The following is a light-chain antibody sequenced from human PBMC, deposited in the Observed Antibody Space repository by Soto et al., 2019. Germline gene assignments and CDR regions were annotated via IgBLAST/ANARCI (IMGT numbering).Light chain of an antibody. CDR3: SSYAGSYNFV. CDR1: SSDVGYYNS. CDR2: EVN. V-gene: IGLV2-8*01. J-gene: IGLJ1*01. Sequence: QSALTQPPSASGSPGQSVTISCTATSSDVGYYNSVCWHQQHPGKAPKLMIYEVNKRATGVPDRFSGSKSGNTASLTVSGLQAEDEAHYYCSSYAGSYNFVFGTGTKLTVL.